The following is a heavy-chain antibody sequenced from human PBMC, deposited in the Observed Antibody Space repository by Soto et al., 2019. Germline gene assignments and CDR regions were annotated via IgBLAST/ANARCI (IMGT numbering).Heavy chain of an antibody. CDR1: GFSLTTSGMC. Sequence: SGPTPVNPTQTLTVTWTFSGFSLTTSGMCVSWIRQPPGKALEWLALIDWDDDKYYSTSLKTRLTISKDTSKNQVVLTMTNMDPVDTATYYCARILQHDYGDYPFYYWGQGTLVTVSS. J-gene: IGHJ4*02. V-gene: IGHV2-70*01. D-gene: IGHD4-17*01. CDR2: IDWDDDK. CDR3: ARILQHDYGDYPFYY.